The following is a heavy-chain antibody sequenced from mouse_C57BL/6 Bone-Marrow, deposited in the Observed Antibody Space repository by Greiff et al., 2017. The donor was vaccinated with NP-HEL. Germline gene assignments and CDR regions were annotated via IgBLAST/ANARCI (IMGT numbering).Heavy chain of an antibody. D-gene: IGHD1-1*01. CDR3: ARLLRYYGTSDWYFDV. V-gene: IGHV5-9*01. CDR1: GFTFSSYT. Sequence: EVKLVESGGGLVKPGGSLKLSCAASGFTFSSYTMSWVRQTPEKRLEWVATISGGGGNTYYPDSVKGRFTISRDNAKNTLYLQMSSLRSEDTALYYCARLLRYYGTSDWYFDVWGTGTTVTVSS. CDR2: ISGGGGNT. J-gene: IGHJ1*03.